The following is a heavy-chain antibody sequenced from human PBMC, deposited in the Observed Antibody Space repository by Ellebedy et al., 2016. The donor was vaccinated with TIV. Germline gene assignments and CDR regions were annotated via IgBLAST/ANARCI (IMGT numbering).Heavy chain of an antibody. V-gene: IGHV3-21*01. CDR1: GFTFSSYA. CDR3: ARATSIGDFIYY. Sequence: GGSLRLSCAASGFTFSSYALNWVRQAPGKGLEWVSSISSSNTYIYYADSVKGRFTISSDNAKNSLYLQMNSLRAEDTAVYYCARATSIGDFIYYWGQGTLVTVSS. D-gene: IGHD4-17*01. J-gene: IGHJ4*02. CDR2: ISSSNTYI.